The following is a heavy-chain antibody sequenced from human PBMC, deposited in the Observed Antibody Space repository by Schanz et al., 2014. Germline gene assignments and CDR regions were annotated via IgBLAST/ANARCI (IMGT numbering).Heavy chain of an antibody. V-gene: IGHV4-4*02. D-gene: IGHD2-8*02. CDR1: GFTFSTYAM. J-gene: IGHJ6*02. CDR2: IYHSGNT. CDR3: ARDSLRGATGGYGMDV. Sequence: QVQMVESGGGVVQPGRSLRLSCAASGFTFSTYAMSWVRQPPGKGLEWIGEIYHSGNTNYNASLKSRVTISVDKSKNQFALKVRSVTAADTAVYYCARDSLRGATGGYGMDVWGQGTTVTVSS.